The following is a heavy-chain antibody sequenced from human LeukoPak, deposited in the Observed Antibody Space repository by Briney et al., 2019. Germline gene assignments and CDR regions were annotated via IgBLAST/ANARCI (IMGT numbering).Heavy chain of an antibody. J-gene: IGHJ3*02. CDR2: INPNSGGT. CDR1: GYTLTELS. D-gene: IGHD2/OR15-2a*01. V-gene: IGHV1-2*02. Sequence: ASVKVSCKVSGYTLTELSMHWVRQAPGQGLEWMGWINPNSGGTNYAQKFQGRVTMTRDTSISTAYTELSRLRSDDTAVYYCARDQYLGAFDIWGQGTMVTVSS. CDR3: ARDQYLGAFDI.